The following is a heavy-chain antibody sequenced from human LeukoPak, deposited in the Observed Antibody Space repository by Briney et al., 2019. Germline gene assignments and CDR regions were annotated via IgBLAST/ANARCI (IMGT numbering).Heavy chain of an antibody. CDR1: GYTFTSFD. Sequence: ASVKVSCKASGYTFTSFDINWVGQATGQGPEWMGWMNTNSGKTGYAQTFQGRVTMTRDTSINTAYMELTSLRSDDTAVYYCARESGFYASGSRYWGQGTLVIVSS. CDR3: ARESGFYASGSRY. J-gene: IGHJ4*02. CDR2: MNTNSGKT. D-gene: IGHD3-10*01. V-gene: IGHV1-8*01.